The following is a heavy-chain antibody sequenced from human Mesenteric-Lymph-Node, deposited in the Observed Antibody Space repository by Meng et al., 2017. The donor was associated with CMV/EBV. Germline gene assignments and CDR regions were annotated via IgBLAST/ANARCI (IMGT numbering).Heavy chain of an antibody. Sequence: TVSGGSISSGGYYWSWIRQHPGKGLEWIGYINDRGTTDSNPSLKSRVTISVDTSKNQFSLKLSSVTAADTAVYYCARDSVAGSGLDYWGQGTLVTVSS. CDR2: INDRGTT. CDR1: GGSISSGGYY. J-gene: IGHJ4*02. D-gene: IGHD6-19*01. V-gene: IGHV4-31*03. CDR3: ARDSVAGSGLDY.